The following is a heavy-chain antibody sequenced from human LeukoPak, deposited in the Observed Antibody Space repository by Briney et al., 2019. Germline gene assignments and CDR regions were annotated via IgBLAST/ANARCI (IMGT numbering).Heavy chain of an antibody. J-gene: IGHJ5*02. CDR2: IYYSGTT. CDR1: GGSFSGYY. Sequence: SETLSLTCAVYGGSFSGYYWSWIRQPPGKGLELIGSIYYSGTTHYNPSLESRVTISVDTSKNQFSLKLASVTAADTAIYYCAKGAGGFSYYNWFDPWGQGTLVTVSS. V-gene: IGHV4-34*01. D-gene: IGHD5-18*01. CDR3: AKGAGGFSYYNWFDP.